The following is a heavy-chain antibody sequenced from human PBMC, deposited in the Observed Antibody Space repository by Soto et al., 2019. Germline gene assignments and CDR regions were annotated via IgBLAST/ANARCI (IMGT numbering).Heavy chain of an antibody. D-gene: IGHD4-17*01. J-gene: IGHJ4*02. V-gene: IGHV1-3*01. CDR3: ASEIDATTATSLDY. CDR2: INADNGNT. Sequence: QVQLVQSGAEVKKPGASVKVSCKASGYTFSGSVMHWVRQDPGQGREWMGWINADNGNTKYSQKFQGRVTMTWDTSASTASMELSSLRSEDTAIYYCASEIDATTATSLDYWGQGTLVTVSS. CDR1: GYTFSGSV.